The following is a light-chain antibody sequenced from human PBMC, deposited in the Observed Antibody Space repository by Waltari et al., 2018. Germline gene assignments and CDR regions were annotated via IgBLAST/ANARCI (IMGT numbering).Light chain of an antibody. CDR2: GVS. J-gene: IGLJ2*01. CDR3: SSHATTSVI. V-gene: IGLV2-14*03. Sequence: QSALTQPASVSGSPGQSITLSCTGTSSDVGAYNYVSWYQQHPGKVPELIIYGVSSRAPGVSNRSSGSKSGNTASLTISGLQAEDEADYYCSSHATTSVIFGGGTKLTVL. CDR1: SSDVGAYNY.